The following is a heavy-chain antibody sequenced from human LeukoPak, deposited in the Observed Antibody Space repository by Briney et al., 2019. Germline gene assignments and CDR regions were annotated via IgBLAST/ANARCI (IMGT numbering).Heavy chain of an antibody. CDR3: ARGRGGRYFDWLGKDDAFDI. V-gene: IGHV4-39*01. CDR1: GGSISSSSYY. Sequence: PSETLSLTCTVSGGSISSSSYYWGWIRQPPGKGLEWIGSIYYSGSTYYNPSLKSRVTISVDTSKNQFSLKLSSVTAADTAVYYCARGRGGRYFDWLGKDDAFDIWGQGTMVTVSS. J-gene: IGHJ3*02. CDR2: IYYSGST. D-gene: IGHD3-9*01.